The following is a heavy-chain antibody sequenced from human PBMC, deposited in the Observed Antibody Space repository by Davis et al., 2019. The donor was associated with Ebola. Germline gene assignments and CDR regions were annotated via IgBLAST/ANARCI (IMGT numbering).Heavy chain of an antibody. J-gene: IGHJ4*02. CDR1: GVSIIAPY. Sequence: PSETLSLTCTVSGVSIIAPYWSCIRQSPGQGLEWTGYIDYRGRSTYKPSLRSRITMSVDTSKNQFSLKLKSITAADTAVYYFARGGSPAMFKGVDEWGQGTLVTVAS. D-gene: IGHD2-2*01. CDR3: ARGGSPAMFKGVDE. V-gene: IGHV4-59*11. CDR2: IDYRGRS.